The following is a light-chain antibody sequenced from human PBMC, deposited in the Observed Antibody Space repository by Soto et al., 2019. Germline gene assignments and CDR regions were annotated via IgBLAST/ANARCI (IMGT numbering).Light chain of an antibody. J-gene: IGKJ4*01. Sequence: EIVLTQSPCTLSLSPLERATLSFMSIQSVSSNYLAWYQEKPGQAPRLLIYGASSRATGIPDRFSGSGSGTDFTLTISRLEPEDFAVYYCRQYGRSLGFAFGGGTKVDIK. V-gene: IGKV3-20*01. CDR2: GAS. CDR3: RQYGRSLGFA. CDR1: QSVSSNY.